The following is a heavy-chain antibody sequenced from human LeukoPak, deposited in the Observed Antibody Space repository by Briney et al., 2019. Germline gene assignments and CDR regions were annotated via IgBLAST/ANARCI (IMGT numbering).Heavy chain of an antibody. Sequence: SETLSLTCTVSGGSISSYYWSWIRQPAGKGLEWIGEIYHSGSTYYNPSLKSRVTISVDMSKNQFSLKMSSVTAADTAVYYCARAYSSSWYWNWFDPWGQGTLVTVSS. J-gene: IGHJ5*02. CDR3: ARAYSSSWYWNWFDP. D-gene: IGHD6-13*01. CDR2: IYHSGST. V-gene: IGHV4-59*08. CDR1: GGSISSYY.